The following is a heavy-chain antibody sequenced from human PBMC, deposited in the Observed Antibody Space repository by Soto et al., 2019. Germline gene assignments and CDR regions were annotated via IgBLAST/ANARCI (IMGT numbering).Heavy chain of an antibody. V-gene: IGHV3-33*01. J-gene: IGHJ6*02. D-gene: IGHD6-13*01. CDR2: IWYDGSNK. Sequence: QVQLVESGGGVVQPGRSLRLSCAASGFTFSSYGMHWVRQAPGKGLEWVAVIWYDGSNKYYADSVKGRFTISRDNSKNTLYLQMNSLTAEDTAVYYCAREVSSSLDYYYYYGMDVWGQGTTVTVSS. CDR3: AREVSSSLDYYYYYGMDV. CDR1: GFTFSSYG.